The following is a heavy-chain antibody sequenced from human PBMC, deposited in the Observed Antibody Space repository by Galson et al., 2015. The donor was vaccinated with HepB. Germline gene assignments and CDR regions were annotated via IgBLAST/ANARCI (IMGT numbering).Heavy chain of an antibody. CDR3: ARLGWLRFGDYYYYYMDV. Sequence: SFTSYWIGWVRQMPGRGLEWMGIIYPGDSDTRYSPSFQGQVTISADKPISTAYLQWSSLKASDTAMYYCARLGWLRFGDYYYYYMDVWGKGTTVTVSS. J-gene: IGHJ6*03. CDR2: IYPGDSDT. V-gene: IGHV5-51*04. CDR1: SFTSYW. D-gene: IGHD5-12*01.